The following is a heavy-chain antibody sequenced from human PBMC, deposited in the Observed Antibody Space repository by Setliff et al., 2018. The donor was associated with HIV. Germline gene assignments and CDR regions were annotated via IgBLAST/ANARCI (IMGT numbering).Heavy chain of an antibody. CDR2: IRSKTNGGTT. J-gene: IGHJ6*03. CDR1: GFTFSGYW. Sequence: PGGSLGLPCAASGFTFSGYWWSWGRQAPGKGLEWVGFIRSKTNGGTTEYAASVKGRFTISRDDSKSIAYLQMNSLKTEDTAFYYCTRGGRGDSYYYYMDVWGKGTTVTVSS. V-gene: IGHV3-49*04. CDR3: TRGGRGDSYYYYMDV. D-gene: IGHD3-10*01.